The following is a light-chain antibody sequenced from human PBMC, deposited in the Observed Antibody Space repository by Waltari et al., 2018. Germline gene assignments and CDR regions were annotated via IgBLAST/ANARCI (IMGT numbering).Light chain of an antibody. Sequence: EIVLTQSPGTLSLSPGERAILSCRASQSVGRSLCWYQQKNGHAPRLLIYDASTRATGIPDRFSGGGSGTDFSLTISRLEPEDFAVYYCQMYVRLPATFGQGTKVEI. V-gene: IGKV3-20*01. CDR2: DAS. CDR3: QMYVRLPAT. J-gene: IGKJ1*01. CDR1: QSVGRS.